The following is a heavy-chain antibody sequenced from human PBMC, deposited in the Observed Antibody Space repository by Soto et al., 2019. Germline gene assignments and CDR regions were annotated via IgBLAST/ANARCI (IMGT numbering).Heavy chain of an antibody. CDR1: GGAMSSNY. J-gene: IGHJ4*02. CDR3: ARGGSYGDFFDY. Sequence: SETLSLTCTVSGGAMSSNYWTWILQSPGKGLEWIGYIYYTGSTKYNPSLKSRVTISLDTSKNQFSLRLTSVTSADTAVYYCARGGSYGDFFDYWGQGAQVTVSS. V-gene: IGHV4-59*01. CDR2: IYYTGST. D-gene: IGHD4-17*01.